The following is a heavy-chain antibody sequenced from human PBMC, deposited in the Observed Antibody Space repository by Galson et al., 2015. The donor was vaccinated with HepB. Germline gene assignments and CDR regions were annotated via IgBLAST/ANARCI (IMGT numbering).Heavy chain of an antibody. CDR2: INSDGSST. J-gene: IGHJ4*02. D-gene: IGHD5-18*01. V-gene: IGHV3-74*01. Sequence: SLRLSCAASGFTFSSYWMHWVRQAPGKGLVWVSRINSDGSSTSYADSVKGRFTISRDNAKNTLYLQMNSLRAEDTAVYYCARATPGPFSFIHGYGSGFDYWGQGTLVTVSS. CDR3: ARATPGPFSFIHGYGSGFDY. CDR1: GFTFSSYW.